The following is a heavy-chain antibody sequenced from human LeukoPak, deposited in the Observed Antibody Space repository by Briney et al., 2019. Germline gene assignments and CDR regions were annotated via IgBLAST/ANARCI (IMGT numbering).Heavy chain of an antibody. CDR1: GFTFSSYS. V-gene: IGHV3-21*01. J-gene: IGHJ4*02. Sequence: GGSLRLSCAASGFTFSSYSMNWVRQAPGKGLEWVSSISSSNTYIFYADSVRGRFTISRDNAEKSLFLQMNSLRAEDTAVYYCARRYCSSTSCLPLDYWGQGTLVSVSS. CDR2: ISSSNTYI. CDR3: ARRYCSSTSCLPLDY. D-gene: IGHD2-2*01.